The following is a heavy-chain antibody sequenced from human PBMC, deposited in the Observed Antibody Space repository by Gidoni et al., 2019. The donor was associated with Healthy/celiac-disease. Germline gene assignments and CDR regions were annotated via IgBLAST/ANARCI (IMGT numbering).Heavy chain of an antibody. Sequence: QVQLQESGPGLVTPSQTLSLTCPVSGGSISSGGYYWSWIRQHPGKGLEWIGYIYYSGSTYYNPSLKSRVTISVDTSKNQFSLKLSSVTAADTAVYYCARDRFDYGMDVWGQGTTVTVSS. CDR2: IYYSGST. V-gene: IGHV4-31*03. D-gene: IGHD3-16*01. CDR1: GGSISSGGYY. CDR3: ARDRFDYGMDV. J-gene: IGHJ6*02.